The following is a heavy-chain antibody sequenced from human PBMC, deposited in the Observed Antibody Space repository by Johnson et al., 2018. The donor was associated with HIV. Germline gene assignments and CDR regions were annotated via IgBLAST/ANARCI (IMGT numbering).Heavy chain of an antibody. CDR1: GFTFSSYA. V-gene: IGHV3-30*04. J-gene: IGHJ3*02. D-gene: IGHD4-11*01. CDR2: ISYDGTKK. CDR3: ARSVHDYSDYLWGRDACDI. Sequence: QVQLVESGGGVVQPGRSLRLSCAASGFTFSSYAMHWVRQAPGKGLEWVAVISYDGTKKYYAGSVKGRFTISRDNSKNTLYLQMNKLRAEDTAVYYCARSVHDYSDYLWGRDACDIWGQGTMVIVSS.